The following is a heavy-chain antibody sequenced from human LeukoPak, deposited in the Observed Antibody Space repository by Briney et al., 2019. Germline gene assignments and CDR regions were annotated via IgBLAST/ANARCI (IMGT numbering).Heavy chain of an antibody. CDR2: IYYTGST. D-gene: IGHD3-10*01. CDR3: ATEARGRPRGWFDP. V-gene: IGHV4-39*07. CDR1: GGSITSSSYY. J-gene: IGHJ5*02. Sequence: SETLSLTCTVSGGSITSSSYYWGWIRQPPGEGLEWIGSIYYTGSTYYNPSLKSRVTISVDTSKNQFSLKLNSVTAADTAVYYCATEARGRPRGWFDPWGQGTLVTVSS.